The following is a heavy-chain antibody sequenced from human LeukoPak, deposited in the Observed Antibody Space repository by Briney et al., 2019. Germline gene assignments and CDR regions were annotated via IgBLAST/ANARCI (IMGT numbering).Heavy chain of an antibody. CDR1: GYTFTSYG. V-gene: IGHV1-18*01. CDR3: VRAASYGPEDDY. Sequence: ASVKVSCKASGYTFTSYGISWVRQAPGQGLEWMGWISAYNGNTNYAQKLQGRVTMTTDTSTSTAYMELRSLRSDDTAVYYCVRAASYGPEDDYWGQGTLVTVSS. J-gene: IGHJ4*02. CDR2: ISAYNGNT. D-gene: IGHD5-18*01.